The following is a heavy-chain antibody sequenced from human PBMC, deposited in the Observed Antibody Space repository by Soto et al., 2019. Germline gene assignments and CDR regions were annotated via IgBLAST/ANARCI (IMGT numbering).Heavy chain of an antibody. V-gene: IGHV3-11*01. CDR3: AIVFSQWLVNDCWFGP. CDR1: GFTFSDYY. CDR2: ISSSGSTI. D-gene: IGHD6-19*01. Sequence: QVQLVESGGGLVKPGGSLSLSCAASGFTFSDYYMSWIRQAPGKGLAWVSYISSSGSTIYYADSVKGRFTISRDNSKNSLYLQMNSLRAEDTAVYYCAIVFSQWLVNDCWFGPWGHVTLVAVAS. J-gene: IGHJ5*02.